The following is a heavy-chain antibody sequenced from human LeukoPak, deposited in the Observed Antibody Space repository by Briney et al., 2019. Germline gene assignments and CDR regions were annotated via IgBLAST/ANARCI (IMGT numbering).Heavy chain of an antibody. CDR3: AKDRSGNGDPFDY. J-gene: IGHJ4*02. CDR1: GFTFSTYA. D-gene: IGHD4-17*01. V-gene: IGHV3-23*01. Sequence: GGSLRLSCTASGFTFSTYAVSWVRQAPGKGLEWLSTVSGSGYSTYYADSVKGRFTISRDNSKNTAFLQMNSLRGEDTAVYYCAKDRSGNGDPFDYWGQGTLVTVSS. CDR2: VSGSGYST.